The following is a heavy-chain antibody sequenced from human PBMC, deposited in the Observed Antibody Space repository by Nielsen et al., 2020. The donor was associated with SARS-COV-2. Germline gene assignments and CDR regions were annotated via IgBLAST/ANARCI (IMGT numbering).Heavy chain of an antibody. V-gene: IGHV3-7*01. CDR1: GFTFSSYW. D-gene: IGHD2-15*01. CDR3: ARDLEGDCSGGSCSYYYYYGMDV. CDR2: IKQDGSEK. J-gene: IGHJ6*02. Sequence: GGSLRLSCAASGFTFSSYWMSWVRQAPGKGLEWVANIKQDGSEKYYVDSVKGRFTISRDNAKNSLYLQMNSLRAEDTAVYYCARDLEGDCSGGSCSYYYYYGMDVWGQGTTVTVSS.